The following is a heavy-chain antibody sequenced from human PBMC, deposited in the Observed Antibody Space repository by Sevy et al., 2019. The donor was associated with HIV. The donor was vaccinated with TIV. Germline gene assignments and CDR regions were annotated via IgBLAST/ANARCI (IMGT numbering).Heavy chain of an antibody. J-gene: IGHJ1*01. CDR3: ARARSGSQGPGQYFYY. D-gene: IGHD1-26*01. Sequence: ASVKVSCKTSGYRFMSYGISWVRQAPGQGLEWMGWISTFNGDTNAAPKLQGRVTMTTDTSTSTGYMELRSLRSDDTAVYYCARARSGSQGPGQYFYYWGQGTLVTVSS. CDR1: GYRFMSYG. CDR2: ISTFNGDT. V-gene: IGHV1-18*01.